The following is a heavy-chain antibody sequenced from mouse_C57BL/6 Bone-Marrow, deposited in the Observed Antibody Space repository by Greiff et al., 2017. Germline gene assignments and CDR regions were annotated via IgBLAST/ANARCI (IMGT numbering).Heavy chain of an antibody. CDR2: IYPGSGST. CDR1: GYTFTSYW. J-gene: IGHJ1*03. Sequence: VQLQEPGAELVKPGASVKMSCKASGYTFTSYWITWVKQRPGQGLEWIGDIYPGSGSTNYNEKFKSKATLTVDTSSSTAYMQLSSLTSEDSAVYYCARGRAYSNFWYYDVWGTGTAVTVSS. D-gene: IGHD2-5*01. V-gene: IGHV1-55*01. CDR3: ARGRAYSNFWYYDV.